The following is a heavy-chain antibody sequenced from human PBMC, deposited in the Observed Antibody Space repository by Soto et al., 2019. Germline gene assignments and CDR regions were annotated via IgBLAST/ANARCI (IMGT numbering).Heavy chain of an antibody. CDR3: ARGGPDYYGMDV. V-gene: IGHV4-59*01. CDR2: IYYSVIT. CDR1: CGSFSGYH. Sequence: PSDTLSLTCAVYCGSFSGYHWSWIRQPPGKGLEWIGYIYYSVITNYNPSLKSRVTISVDTSKNQFSLKLSSVTAADTAVYYCARGGPDYYGMDVWGQGTTVTVSS. J-gene: IGHJ6*02.